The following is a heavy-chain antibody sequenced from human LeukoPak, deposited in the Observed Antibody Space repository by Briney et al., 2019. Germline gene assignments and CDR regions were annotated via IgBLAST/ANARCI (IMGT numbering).Heavy chain of an antibody. Sequence: KPSETLSLTCAVYGGSFSGYYWSWLRQPPGKGLEWIGEINHSGSTNYNPSLKSRVTISVDTSKNQFSLKLSSVTAADTAVYYCARNYYDSSGYQNHDYWGQGTLVTASS. CDR1: GGSFSGYY. J-gene: IGHJ4*02. CDR3: ARNYYDSSGYQNHDY. V-gene: IGHV4-34*01. D-gene: IGHD3-22*01. CDR2: INHSGST.